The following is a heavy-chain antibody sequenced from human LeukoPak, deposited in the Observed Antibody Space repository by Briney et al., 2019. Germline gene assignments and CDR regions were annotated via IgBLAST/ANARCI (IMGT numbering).Heavy chain of an antibody. Sequence: PSETLSLTCTVSGYSISSGYYWGWIRQPPGKGLEWIGSIYHSGMSFYNPSLKSRVTISVDTSKNQFSLKLSSVTAADTAVYYCARVIAARRRDFEYWGQGTLVTVSS. J-gene: IGHJ4*02. CDR2: IYHSGMS. CDR3: ARVIAARRRDFEY. CDR1: GYSISSGYY. V-gene: IGHV4-38-2*02. D-gene: IGHD6-6*01.